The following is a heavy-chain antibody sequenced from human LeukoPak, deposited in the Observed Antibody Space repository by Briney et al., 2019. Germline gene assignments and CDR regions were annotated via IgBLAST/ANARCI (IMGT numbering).Heavy chain of an antibody. V-gene: IGHV4-39*01. J-gene: IGHJ4*02. CDR2: IYYSGTT. CDR3: ARRGLFYFDC. CDR1: GGSISSSGYS. Sequence: SETLSLTCTVSGGSISSSGYSWDWIRQPPGKGLEWIGNIYYSGTTYSNPSLKSRVTISVDTSKNQFSLKLNSVTATDTALYYCARRGLFYFDCWGQGNLVTVSS. D-gene: IGHD3-16*01.